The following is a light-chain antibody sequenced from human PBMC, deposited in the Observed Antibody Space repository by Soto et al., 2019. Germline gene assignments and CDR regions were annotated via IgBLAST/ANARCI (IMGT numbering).Light chain of an antibody. CDR3: QKYNNAPRA. J-gene: IGKJ1*01. CDR1: QGMSNY. Sequence: DIQMTQSPSSLSASVGDRVTITCRASQGMSNYLAWYQQKRGEVPKLLIYAASTLQSGVPARFSGSGSGTDFTHTISSLQPEDVATYYWQKYNNAPRAFGQGPRVHIK. V-gene: IGKV1-27*01. CDR2: AAS.